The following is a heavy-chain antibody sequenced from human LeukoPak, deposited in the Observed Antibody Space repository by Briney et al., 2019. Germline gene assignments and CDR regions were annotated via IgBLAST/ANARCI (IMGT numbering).Heavy chain of an antibody. Sequence: GGSLRLSCAASGFTFSSYAMSWVRQAPGKGLEWVSAISGSGGSTYYADSVKGRFTISRDNSKNTLYLQTNSLRAEDTAVYYCARVEDGSGSSYFGYWGQGTLVTVSS. CDR2: ISGSGGST. D-gene: IGHD3-10*01. V-gene: IGHV3-23*01. CDR1: GFTFSSYA. J-gene: IGHJ4*02. CDR3: ARVEDGSGSSYFGY.